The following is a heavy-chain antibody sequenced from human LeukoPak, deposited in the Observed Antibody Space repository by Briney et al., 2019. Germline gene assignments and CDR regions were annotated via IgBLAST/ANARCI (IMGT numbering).Heavy chain of an antibody. Sequence: SETLSLTCTVSGGSISGTTYYWGWNRQPPGGGLEWNGGILYSGGTYYNPSLKTRVTISVDTSKNQFSLNLTSVTAADTAVYYCARHPNQPSNTRGTLFDPWGQGTLVTVSS. CDR1: GGSISGTTYY. CDR2: ILYSGGT. J-gene: IGHJ5*02. D-gene: IGHD2-2*01. V-gene: IGHV4-39*01. CDR3: ARHPNQPSNTRGTLFDP.